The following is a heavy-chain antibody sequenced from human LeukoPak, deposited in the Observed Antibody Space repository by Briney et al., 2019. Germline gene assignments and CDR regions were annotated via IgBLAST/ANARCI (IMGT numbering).Heavy chain of an antibody. CDR2: ISGSGGST. CDR1: GFTFSSYA. Sequence: GGSLRLSCAASGFTFSSYAMSWVRQAPGKGLEWVSAISGSGGSTYYADSVKGRFTISRDNAKNSLYLQMNSLRAEDTAVYYCASTPGGVQRYFDYWGQGTLVTVSS. V-gene: IGHV3-23*01. J-gene: IGHJ4*02. D-gene: IGHD6-25*01. CDR3: ASTPGGVQRYFDY.